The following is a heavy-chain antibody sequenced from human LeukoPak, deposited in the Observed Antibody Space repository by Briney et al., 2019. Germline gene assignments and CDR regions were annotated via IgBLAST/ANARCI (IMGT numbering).Heavy chain of an antibody. CDR1: GFTFSSYA. CDR2: ISYDGSNK. CDR3: ASRPRGTVVTPGGY. Sequence: PGGSLRLSCAASGFTFSSYAMHWVRQAPGKGLEWVAVISYDGSNKYYADSVKGRFTISRDNSKNTLYLQMNSLRAEDTAVYYCASRPRGTVVTPGGYWGQGTLVTVSS. J-gene: IGHJ4*02. V-gene: IGHV3-30-3*01. D-gene: IGHD4-23*01.